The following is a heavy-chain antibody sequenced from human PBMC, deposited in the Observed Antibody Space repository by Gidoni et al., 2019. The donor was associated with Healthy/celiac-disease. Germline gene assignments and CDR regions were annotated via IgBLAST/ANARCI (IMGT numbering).Heavy chain of an antibody. CDR3: ASGEAEQQLVPDY. Sequence: VQLVESGRGLAQPGGSLRLACAASGCTIRSYSMNWVRQAPGKGLEWVSYNSSSSSTIYYADSVNSRFTISRENAKNSLYLQMNSLRAEDTAVYYCASGEAEQQLVPDYWGQGTLFTVSS. V-gene: IGHV3-48*04. J-gene: IGHJ4*02. CDR2: NSSSSSTI. D-gene: IGHD6-13*01. CDR1: GCTIRSYS.